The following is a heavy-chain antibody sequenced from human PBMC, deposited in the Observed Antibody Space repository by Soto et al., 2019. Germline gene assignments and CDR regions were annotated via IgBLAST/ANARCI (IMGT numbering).Heavy chain of an antibody. Sequence: GGSLRLSCAASGFTFSSYAVSWVRQAPGKGLEWVSVISGGGGNTYNADSVKGRFTISRDNSKNTLYLQMNSLRAEDTAVYYCAKVQNFGYYYDSSGYSFDYWGQGTLVTAPQ. V-gene: IGHV3-23*01. CDR1: GFTFSSYA. D-gene: IGHD3-22*01. CDR3: AKVQNFGYYYDSSGYSFDY. J-gene: IGHJ4*02. CDR2: ISGGGGNT.